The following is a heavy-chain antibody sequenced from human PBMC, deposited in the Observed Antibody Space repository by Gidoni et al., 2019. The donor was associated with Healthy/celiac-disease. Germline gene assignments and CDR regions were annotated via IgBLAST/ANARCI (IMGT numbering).Heavy chain of an antibody. CDR3: AREACSSTSCYPFFDY. CDR2: ISSSSSYI. Sequence: EVQLVESGGGLVKPGGSLRLSCAASGFTFSSYSMNWVRQAPGKGLEWVSSISSSSSYIYYADAVKGRFTISRDNAKNSLYLQMNSLRAEDTAVYYCAREACSSTSCYPFFDYWGQGTLVTVSS. CDR1: GFTFSSYS. V-gene: IGHV3-21*01. D-gene: IGHD2-2*01. J-gene: IGHJ4*02.